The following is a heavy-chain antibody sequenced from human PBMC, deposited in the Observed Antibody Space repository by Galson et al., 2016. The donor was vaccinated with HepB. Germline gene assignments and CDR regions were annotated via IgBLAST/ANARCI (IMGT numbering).Heavy chain of an antibody. V-gene: IGHV3-48*02. Sequence: SLRLSCAASGFTFSSYWMSWVRQAPGKGLEWVSYISSSSSTIYYADSVKGRFTISRDNAKNSLYLQMNSLRDEDTAVYYCESFFGVVSGFPRYYYYGMDVWGQGTTVTVSS. CDR2: ISSSSSTI. CDR3: ESFFGVVSGFPRYYYYGMDV. J-gene: IGHJ6*02. CDR1: GFTFSSYW. D-gene: IGHD3-3*01.